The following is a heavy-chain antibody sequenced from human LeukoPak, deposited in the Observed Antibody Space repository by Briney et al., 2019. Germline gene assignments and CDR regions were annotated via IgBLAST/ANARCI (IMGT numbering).Heavy chain of an antibody. V-gene: IGHV6-1*01. CDR1: GASVSSNSAA. CDR2: TYYRPKWYN. Sequence: SQTLSLTCAISGASVSSNSAAWNWIRQSPLRGLEWLGSTYYRPKWYNDYAVSVKSRITINPDTSKNQFSLQLNSVTPEDTAVYYCARHQYDTSSGYKWFDPWGQGTLVTVSS. J-gene: IGHJ5*02. CDR3: ARHQYDTSSGYKWFDP. D-gene: IGHD6-6*01.